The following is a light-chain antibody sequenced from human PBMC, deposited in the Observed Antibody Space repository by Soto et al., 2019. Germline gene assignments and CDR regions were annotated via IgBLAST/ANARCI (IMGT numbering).Light chain of an antibody. Sequence: IHTTHAPSSLSASFGDRVTITGRASQRISSYLNWYQQKPGKAPRLLIYAASSLQSGVPSRFSGSGSGTEFTLTISSLQPDDFATYYCQHYNSYSEAFGQGTKVDIK. CDR2: AAS. CDR1: QRISSY. V-gene: IGKV1-39*01. CDR3: QHYNSYSEA. J-gene: IGKJ1*01.